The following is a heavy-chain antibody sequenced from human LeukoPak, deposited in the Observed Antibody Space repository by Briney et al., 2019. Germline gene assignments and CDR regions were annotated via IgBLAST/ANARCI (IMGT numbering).Heavy chain of an antibody. Sequence: GASVKVSCKASGYTFTVCHMHWVRQAPGQGHEWMGWIHPNTGATNYALKFQGRVTLTRDTSISAAYMEFSSLRSDDTAVYYCVFCFSGCYWSASIDCWGQGTLVTVSS. J-gene: IGHJ4*02. CDR1: GYTFTVCH. CDR3: VFCFSGCYWSASIDC. V-gene: IGHV1-2*02. D-gene: IGHD1-26*01. CDR2: IHPNTGAT.